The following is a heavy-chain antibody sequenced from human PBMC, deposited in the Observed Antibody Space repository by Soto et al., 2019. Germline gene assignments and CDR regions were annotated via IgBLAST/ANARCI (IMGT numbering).Heavy chain of an antibody. CDR3: AKGKPHYYGSGSYYIAGPIFDY. Sequence: GGSLRLSCAASGFTFSSYAMSWVRQAPGKGLEWVSAISGSGGSTYYADSVKGRFTISRANSKNTLYLQMNSLRAEDTAVYYCAKGKPHYYGSGSYYIAGPIFDYWGQGTLVTVSS. J-gene: IGHJ4*02. D-gene: IGHD3-10*01. V-gene: IGHV3-23*01. CDR2: ISGSGGST. CDR1: GFTFSSYA.